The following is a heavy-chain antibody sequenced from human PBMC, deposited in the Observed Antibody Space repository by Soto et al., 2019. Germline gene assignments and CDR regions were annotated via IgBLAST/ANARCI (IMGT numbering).Heavy chain of an antibody. CDR2: TYYMSKWYN. CDR1: GDSVSTNSAA. D-gene: IGHD3-10*01. CDR3: ARDRAGITMIRGVREFDY. Sequence: SETLSLTCAISGDSVSTNSAAWNWMRQSPSRGLEWLGRTYYMSKWYNEYAVSVKSRMTINPDTSKNQFSLQLNSVTPEDTAVYYCARDRAGITMIRGVREFDYWGQGTLVTVSS. V-gene: IGHV6-1*01. J-gene: IGHJ4*02.